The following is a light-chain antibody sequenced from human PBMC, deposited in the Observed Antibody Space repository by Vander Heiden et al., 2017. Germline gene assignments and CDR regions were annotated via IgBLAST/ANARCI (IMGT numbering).Light chain of an antibody. CDR1: PSLVYSDGNTN. J-gene: IGKJ4*01. V-gene: IGKV2-30*01. CDR2: KVS. CDR3: MQGTHWPPT. Sequence: AVLTQSPLSLPATLGQPASTTCRSSPSLVYSDGNTNWNWFQQRPGQTPGRLSDKVSSRYSGVPDRCSGSGSGTDFTLKISRVEAEDVWVYYGMQGTHWPPTCGGGTKVESK.